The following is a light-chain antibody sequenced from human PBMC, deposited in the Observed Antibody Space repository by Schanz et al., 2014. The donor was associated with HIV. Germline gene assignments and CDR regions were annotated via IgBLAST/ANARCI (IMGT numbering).Light chain of an antibody. CDR1: QSVYSN. CDR3: QQFGSSRT. Sequence: EIVMTQSPATLSVSPGERATLSCRASQSVYSNLAWYQQKPGQAPRLLIYDASNRAPDIPARFSGSGSGTEFTLTISSLEPEDFAVYYCQQFGSSRTFGQGTKVEIK. V-gene: IGKV3D-15*01. J-gene: IGKJ1*01. CDR2: DAS.